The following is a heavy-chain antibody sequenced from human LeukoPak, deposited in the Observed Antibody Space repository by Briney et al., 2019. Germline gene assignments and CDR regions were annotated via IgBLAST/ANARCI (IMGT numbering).Heavy chain of an antibody. CDR3: CRIVVTTLRGVVVMPPYYYGMDV. D-gene: IGHD3-3*01. J-gene: IGHJ6*02. V-gene: IGHV3-33*01. CDR2: IWYDGRNK. Sequence: PGRSLRLSCAASGFTFSSYGMHWVRQAPGKGLEWVAVIWYDGRNKNYADSVKGRFTISRDNSKNTLYLQMNSLRAEDTAVYYCCRIVVTTLRGVVVMPPYYYGMDVWGQGTTVTVSS. CDR1: GFTFSSYG.